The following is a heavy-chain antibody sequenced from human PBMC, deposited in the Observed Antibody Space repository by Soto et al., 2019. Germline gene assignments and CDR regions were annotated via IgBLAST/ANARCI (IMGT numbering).Heavy chain of an antibody. J-gene: IGHJ4*02. D-gene: IGHD2-21*01. CDR2: IRSKANSYAT. V-gene: IGHV3-73*01. Sequence: AGGSLRLSCAASGFTFSGSAMLWVRQASGKGLEWVGRIRSKANSYATEYPASVKGRFTISRDDSKNTAYLQMNRLKAEDTAVYYCATHTRDGYNDEYYFDYWGRGTLVTVSS. CDR1: GFTFSGSA. CDR3: ATHTRDGYNDEYYFDY.